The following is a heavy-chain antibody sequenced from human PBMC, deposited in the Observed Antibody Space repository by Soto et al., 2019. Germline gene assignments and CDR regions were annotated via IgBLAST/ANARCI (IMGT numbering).Heavy chain of an antibody. J-gene: IGHJ6*02. V-gene: IGHV1-58*02. CDR1: GFTFTSSA. Sequence: SVKVSCKASGFTFTSSAMQWVRQARGQRLEWIGWIVVGSGNTNYAQKFQERVTITRDMSTSTAYMELSSLRSEDTAVYYCAAALCSGGSCYYYYYGMDVWGQGSTVTVSS. CDR2: IVVGSGNT. D-gene: IGHD2-15*01. CDR3: AAALCSGGSCYYYYYGMDV.